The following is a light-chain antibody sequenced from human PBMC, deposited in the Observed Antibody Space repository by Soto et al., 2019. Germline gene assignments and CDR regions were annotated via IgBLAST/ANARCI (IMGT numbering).Light chain of an antibody. CDR1: SSDVGGYNY. CDR2: DVS. CDR3: SSYTSSSLYV. Sequence: QSALTQPASVSGSPGQSITISCTGNSSDVGGYNYVSWYQQHPGKAPKLMTYDVSNRPSGVSNRFSGSKSGNTASLTISGLQAEDEADYYCSSYTSSSLYVFGTGTKVTVL. V-gene: IGLV2-14*01. J-gene: IGLJ1*01.